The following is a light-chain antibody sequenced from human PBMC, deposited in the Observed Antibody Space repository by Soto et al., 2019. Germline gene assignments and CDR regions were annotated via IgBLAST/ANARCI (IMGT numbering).Light chain of an antibody. CDR2: GAS. CDR1: QSVSSSY. J-gene: IGKJ5*01. CDR3: QQYGSSPPIT. V-gene: IGKV3-20*01. Sequence: EIVLTQSPGTLSLSPGERATLSCRASQSVSSSYLAWYQQKPGQAPRLLIYGASSRATGNPDRFSGSGSGTDFSLTISRLETEDFAVYYCQQYGSSPPITFGQGTRLESK.